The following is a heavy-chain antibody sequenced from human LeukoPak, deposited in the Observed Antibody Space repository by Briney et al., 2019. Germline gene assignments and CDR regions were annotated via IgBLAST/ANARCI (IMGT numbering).Heavy chain of an antibody. Sequence: ASVKVSCKASGYTFTGYYMHWVRQAPGQGLEWMGWINPASGGTDYAQKFQGRVTMTWDTSISSAYMELDGLTSDDTAVYYCARALRYCSSTTCDEVRFDYWGQGTLVTVSS. V-gene: IGHV1-2*02. CDR2: INPASGGT. D-gene: IGHD2-2*01. CDR3: ARALRYCSSTTCDEVRFDY. CDR1: GYTFTGYY. J-gene: IGHJ4*02.